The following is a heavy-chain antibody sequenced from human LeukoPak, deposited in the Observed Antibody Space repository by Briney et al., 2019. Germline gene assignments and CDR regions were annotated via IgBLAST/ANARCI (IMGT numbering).Heavy chain of an antibody. Sequence: GGSLRLSCAASGFTFSSYATSWVRQAPGKGLEWVSAISGSGGSTYYADSVKGRFTISRDNSKNTLYLQMNSLRAEDTAVYYCAKGGGRYDFWSGYYNLYYFDYWGQGTLVTVSS. CDR1: GFTFSSYA. V-gene: IGHV3-23*01. J-gene: IGHJ4*02. D-gene: IGHD3-3*01. CDR2: ISGSGGST. CDR3: AKGGGRYDFWSGYYNLYYFDY.